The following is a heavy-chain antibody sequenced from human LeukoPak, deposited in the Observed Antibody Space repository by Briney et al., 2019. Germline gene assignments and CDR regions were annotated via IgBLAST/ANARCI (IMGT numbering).Heavy chain of an antibody. CDR1: GGSISSSSYY. CDR3: ARARGGGSGSYYNGGTYYYYMDV. CDR2: IYYSGST. V-gene: IGHV4-39*07. J-gene: IGHJ6*03. D-gene: IGHD3-10*01. Sequence: PSETLSLTCTVSGGSISSSSYYWGWIRQPPGKGLEWIGSIYYSGSTYYNPSLKSRVTISVDTSKNQFSLKLSSVTAADTAVYYCARARGGGSGSYYNGGTYYYYMDVWGKGTTVTVSS.